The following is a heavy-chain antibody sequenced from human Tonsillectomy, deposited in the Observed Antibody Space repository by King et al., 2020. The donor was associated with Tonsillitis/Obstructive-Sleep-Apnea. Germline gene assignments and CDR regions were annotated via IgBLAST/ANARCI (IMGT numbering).Heavy chain of an antibody. D-gene: IGHD3-16*02. V-gene: IGHV3-23*04. CDR3: ATRRSFYFDY. CDR2: ISGGGGAT. J-gene: IGHJ4*02. CDR1: GFTFSSYT. Sequence: VQLVESGGGLVQPGGSLRLSCAASGFTFSSYTIGWVRQAPGKGLECVSLISGGGGATFHADSVKGRFTISRDNSKNTLYMQMNSLRADDTAVYYCATRRSFYFDYWGQGTLVTVSS.